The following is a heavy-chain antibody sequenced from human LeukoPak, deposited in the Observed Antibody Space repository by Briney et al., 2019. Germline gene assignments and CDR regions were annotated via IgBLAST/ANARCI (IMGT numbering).Heavy chain of an antibody. CDR2: IYYSGST. V-gene: IGHV4-31*03. CDR1: GGSISSGGYY. CDR3: ARHFDWLLTSFDP. J-gene: IGHJ5*02. Sequence: PSQTLSLTCTVSGGSISSGGYYWSWIRQHPGKGLEWIGYIYYSGSTYYNPSLKSRVTISVDTSKHQLSLNLRSVTAADTAVYYCARHFDWLLTSFDPWGQGTLVTVSS. D-gene: IGHD3-9*01.